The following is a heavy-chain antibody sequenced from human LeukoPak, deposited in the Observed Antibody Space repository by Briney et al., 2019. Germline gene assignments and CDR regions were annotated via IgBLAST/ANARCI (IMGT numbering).Heavy chain of an antibody. CDR3: AREGENNHGSGSYYLY. Sequence: GGSLRLSCAASGFTFSMYSMNWVRQAPGKGLEWVSYISSLSGTIEYADSVKGRFTISRDNSKNTLYLQMNSLRAEDTAVYYCAREGENNHGSGSYYLYWGQGTLVTVSS. D-gene: IGHD3-10*01. V-gene: IGHV3-48*01. CDR2: ISSLSGTI. J-gene: IGHJ4*02. CDR1: GFTFSMYS.